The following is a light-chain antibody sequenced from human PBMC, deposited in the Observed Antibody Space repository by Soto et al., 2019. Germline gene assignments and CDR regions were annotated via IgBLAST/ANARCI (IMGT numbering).Light chain of an antibody. Sequence: DIVVTQSPDSLAVSLGERATINCKSSQSVLYSSNNNNYLAWYQQKPGQPPKLLIYLASTRDCGVPDRFSGSGSATDFTLTISSLQAEDVEVYYWQQYYRPWTFGQGTKVEIK. CDR2: LAS. CDR1: QSVLYSSNNNNY. J-gene: IGKJ1*01. CDR3: QQYYRPWT. V-gene: IGKV4-1*01.